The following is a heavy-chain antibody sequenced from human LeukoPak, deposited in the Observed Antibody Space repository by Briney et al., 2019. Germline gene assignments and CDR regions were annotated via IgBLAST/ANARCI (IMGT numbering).Heavy chain of an antibody. J-gene: IGHJ4*02. CDR1: GGSMSSSSYY. Sequence: SETLSLTCGVSGGSMSSSSYYWGWIRQPPGKGLEWIGSIYYSGSTYYNPSLKSRVTISVDSSKNQCTLKLSSVTAADTAVYYCARHGTVTHRFDYWGQGTLVTVSS. D-gene: IGHD4-17*01. V-gene: IGHV4-39*01. CDR2: IYYSGST. CDR3: ARHGTVTHRFDY.